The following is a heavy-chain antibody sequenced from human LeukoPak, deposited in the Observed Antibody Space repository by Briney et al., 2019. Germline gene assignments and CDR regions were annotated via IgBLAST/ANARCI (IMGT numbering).Heavy chain of an antibody. CDR1: GFAFSNYW. CDR2: IKQDGSEK. CDR3: AKERGGQDWYFDL. V-gene: IGHV3-7*01. Sequence: AGGSLRLSCSASGFAFSNYWMNWVRQAPGKGLEWVANIKQDGSEKFYVDSVKGRFTISRDNAKNSLYLQMNSLRAEDTAMYYCAKERGGQDWYFDLWGRGALVTVSS. J-gene: IGHJ2*01. D-gene: IGHD3-10*01.